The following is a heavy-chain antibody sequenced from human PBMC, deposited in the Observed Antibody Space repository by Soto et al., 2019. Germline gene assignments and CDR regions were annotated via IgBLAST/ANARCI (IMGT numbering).Heavy chain of an antibody. V-gene: IGHV4-30-4*01. J-gene: IGHJ4*02. D-gene: IGHD5-12*01. CDR1: GGSISSGDDY. Sequence: QVQLQESGPGLVKPSQTLSLTCTVSGGSISSGDDYWRWIRQPPGKGLEWIGYIYYSVRTYYNPSLKRRITISVDTSKNQFSLKLSSVTAADTAVYYCARGPSYSGVLLYYFDYWGQGTLVTVSS. CDR2: IYYSVRT. CDR3: ARGPSYSGVLLYYFDY.